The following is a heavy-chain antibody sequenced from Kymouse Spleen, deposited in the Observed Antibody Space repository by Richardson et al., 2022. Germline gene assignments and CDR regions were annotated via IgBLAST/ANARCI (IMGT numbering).Heavy chain of an antibody. J-gene: IGHJ3*02. D-gene: IGHD1-7*01. CDR3: AKANWNYAFDI. Sequence: EVQLVESGGGLVQPGRSLRLSCAASGFTFDDYAMHWVRQAPGKGLEWVSGISWNSGSIGYADSVKGRFTISRDNAKNSLYLQMNSLRAEDTALYYCAKANWNYAFDIWGQGTMVTVSS. CDR1: GFTFDDYA. CDR2: ISWNSGSI. V-gene: IGHV3-9*01.